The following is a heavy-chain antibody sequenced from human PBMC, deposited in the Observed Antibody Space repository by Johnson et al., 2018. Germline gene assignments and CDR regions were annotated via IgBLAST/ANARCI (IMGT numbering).Heavy chain of an antibody. Sequence: EVRLVESGGGLVQPGGSLRVSCTASGFTFSSYAMSWVSQAPGRGLEWVSRISSDGSMTTYADTVRDRFTISRDNAKNTVYLLMNSLRAEDTAVYYCARPSGSSGRFLEGSPSFQHWGQGTLVTVSS. V-gene: IGHV3-74*02. J-gene: IGHJ1*01. CDR2: ISSDGSMT. CDR3: ARPSGSSGRFLEGSPSFQH. D-gene: IGHD3-22*01. CDR1: GFTFSSYA.